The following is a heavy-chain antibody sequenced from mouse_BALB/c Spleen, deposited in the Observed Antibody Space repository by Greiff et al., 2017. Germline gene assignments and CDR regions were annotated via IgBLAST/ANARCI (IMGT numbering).Heavy chain of an antibody. J-gene: IGHJ2*01. CDR2: ISNLAYSI. CDR3: AKEVYYGNYFDY. V-gene: IGHV5-15*02. D-gene: IGHD2-1*01. CDR1: GFTFSDYG. Sequence: DVKLQESGGGLVQPGGSRKLSCAASGFTFSDYGMAWVRQAPGKGPEWVAFISNLAYSIYYADTVTGRFTISRENAKNTLYLEMSSLRSEDTAMYYCAKEVYYGNYFDYWGQGTTLTVSS.